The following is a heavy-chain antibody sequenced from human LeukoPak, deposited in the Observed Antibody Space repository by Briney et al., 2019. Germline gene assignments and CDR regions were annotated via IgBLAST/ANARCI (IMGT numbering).Heavy chain of an antibody. CDR3: AKDHTAMATSYFDY. Sequence: PGGSLRLSCAAPGFTFSSYGMHWVRQAPGKGLEWVAVISYDGSNKYYADSVKGRFTISRDNSKNTLYLQMSSLRAEDTAVYYCAKDHTAMATSYFDYWGQGTLVTVSS. CDR2: ISYDGSNK. V-gene: IGHV3-30*18. J-gene: IGHJ4*02. D-gene: IGHD5-18*01. CDR1: GFTFSSYG.